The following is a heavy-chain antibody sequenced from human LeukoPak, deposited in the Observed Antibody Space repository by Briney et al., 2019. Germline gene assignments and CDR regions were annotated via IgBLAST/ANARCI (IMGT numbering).Heavy chain of an antibody. D-gene: IGHD2-15*01. CDR2: IIPIFGTA. Sequence: SVKVSCKASGGTFSSYAISWVRQAPGQGLEWMGGIIPIFGTANFAQKFQGRVTITADESTSTAYMELSSLRSEDTAVYYCARARSPSIDVLHSESYYFDYWGQGTLVTVSS. V-gene: IGHV1-69*13. CDR3: ARARSPSIDVLHSESYYFDY. J-gene: IGHJ4*02. CDR1: GGTFSSYA.